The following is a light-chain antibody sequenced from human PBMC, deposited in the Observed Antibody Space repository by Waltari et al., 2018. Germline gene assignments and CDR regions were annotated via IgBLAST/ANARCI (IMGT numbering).Light chain of an antibody. CDR1: QSVLYNSNNLNY. J-gene: IGKJ1*01. V-gene: IGKV4-1*01. Sequence: DIVMTQSPDSLAVSLGERATINCKSSQSVLYNSNNLNYLGWYQYKPGQPPKLLFYWASTRESGVPARFSGSGSGTDFTLTINSLQAEDVAVYYCQQYFATPRTFGQGTKVEIK. CDR3: QQYFATPRT. CDR2: WAS.